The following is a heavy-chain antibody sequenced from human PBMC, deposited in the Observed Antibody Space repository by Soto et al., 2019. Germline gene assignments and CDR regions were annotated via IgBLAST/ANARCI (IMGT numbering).Heavy chain of an antibody. V-gene: IGHV4-30-4*08. D-gene: IGHD6-19*01. CDR1: GGSFRTGASY. Sequence: PSETLSLTCTVSGGSFRTGASYWSWIRQLPGQGLEWIGYIYNVGGTYYNPSLKSRFTMSVYSSKTQFSLKVTSVTAADTSVYFCARGRRSAWYGGDYCDYG. CDR2: IYNVGGT. J-gene: IGHJ6*01. CDR3: ARGRRSAWYGGDYCDYG.